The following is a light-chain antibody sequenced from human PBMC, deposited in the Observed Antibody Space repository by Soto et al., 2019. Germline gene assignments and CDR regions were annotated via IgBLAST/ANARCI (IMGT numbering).Light chain of an antibody. J-gene: IGLJ1*01. CDR1: SSDVGSYNY. CDR3: CSYAGSYTFV. Sequence: QSALTQPRSVSGSPGQSVTISCTGTSSDVGSYNYVSWYQQHPGKAPKLMICDVNKRPSGVPDRFSGSKSGNTASLTISGLQAEDEADYYCCSYAGSYTFVFGSGTKLTVL. V-gene: IGLV2-11*01. CDR2: DVN.